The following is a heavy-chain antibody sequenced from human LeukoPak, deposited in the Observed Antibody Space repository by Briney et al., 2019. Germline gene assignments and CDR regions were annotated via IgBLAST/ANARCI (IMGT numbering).Heavy chain of an antibody. CDR1: GFTFDDYA. CDR3: VKEPHYYDRSGYF. CDR2: IGGDGGST. V-gene: IGHV3-43*02. J-gene: IGHJ4*02. Sequence: GGSLRLSCAASGFTFDDYAMHWVRQAPGKGLEWVSLIGGDGGSTYYADSVKGRFAISRDNSKNSLFLQIKSLRTDDTALYYCVKEPHYYDRSGYFWGQGTLVTVSS. D-gene: IGHD3-22*01.